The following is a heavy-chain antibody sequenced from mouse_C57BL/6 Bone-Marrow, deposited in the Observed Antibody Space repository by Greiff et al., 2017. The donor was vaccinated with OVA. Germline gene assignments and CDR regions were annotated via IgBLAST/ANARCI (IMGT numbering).Heavy chain of an antibody. Sequence: ADGSMKLSCVASGFTFSNYWMNWVRQSPEKGLEWVAQIRLKSDNYATHYAESVKGRFTISRDDSKSSVYLQMNNLRAEDTGIYYCTSYYDYDRYYFDYWGQGTTLTVSS. CDR1: GFTFSNYW. V-gene: IGHV6-3*01. D-gene: IGHD2-4*01. CDR3: TSYYDYDRYYFDY. CDR2: IRLKSDNYAT. J-gene: IGHJ2*01.